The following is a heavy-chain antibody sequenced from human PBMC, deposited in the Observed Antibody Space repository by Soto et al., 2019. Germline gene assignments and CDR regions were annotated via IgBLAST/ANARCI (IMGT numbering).Heavy chain of an antibody. CDR2: IIPIFGTA. CDR3: ARDRAGCSGGSCYAAC. J-gene: IGHJ4*02. D-gene: IGHD2-15*01. CDR1: GGTFSSYA. V-gene: IGHV1-69*06. Sequence: SVKVSCKASGGTFSSYAISWVRQAPGQGLEWMGGIIPIFGTANYAQKFQGRVTITADKSTSTAYMELSSLRSEDTAVYYCARDRAGCSGGSCYAACWGQGALVTVSS.